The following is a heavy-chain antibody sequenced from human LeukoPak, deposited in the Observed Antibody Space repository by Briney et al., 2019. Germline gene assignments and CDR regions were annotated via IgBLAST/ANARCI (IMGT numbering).Heavy chain of an antibody. CDR2: INPNSGGT. V-gene: IGHV1-2*02. D-gene: IGHD4-11*01. CDR3: ARGRVASNYAWRAFDI. CDR1: GYTFTGYY. J-gene: IGHJ3*02. Sequence: GASVTVSFKASGYTFTGYYVHWVRQAPGQGLEWMGWINPNSGGTNYAQKFQGRVTMTRDTSISTAYMELSRLRSDDTAVYYCARGRVASNYAWRAFDIWGQGTMVTVSS.